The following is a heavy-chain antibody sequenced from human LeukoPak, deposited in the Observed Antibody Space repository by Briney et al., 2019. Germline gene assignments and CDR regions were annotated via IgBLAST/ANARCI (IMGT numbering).Heavy chain of an antibody. J-gene: IGHJ4*02. CDR3: ASEYGYSYGTLWY. Sequence: GGSLRLSCAASGFTVSSNYMSWVRQAPGKGLEWVSVLYSGGSTYYADSVKGRFTISRDNAKNSLYLQMNSLRDEDTAVYYCASEYGYSYGTLWYWGQGTLVTVSS. V-gene: IGHV3-53*01. D-gene: IGHD5-18*01. CDR1: GFTVSSNY. CDR2: LYSGGST.